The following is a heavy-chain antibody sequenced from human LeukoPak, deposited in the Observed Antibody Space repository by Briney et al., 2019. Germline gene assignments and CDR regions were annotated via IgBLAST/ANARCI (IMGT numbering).Heavy chain of an antibody. CDR3: ARDCTNGVCYNWFDP. Sequence: GGSLRLSCAASGFTFSSYSMNWVRRAPGKGLEWVSSISSSSSYIYYADSVKGRFTISRDNAKNSLYLQMNSLRAEDTAVYYCARDCTNGVCYNWFDPWGQGTRVTVSS. CDR1: GFTFSSYS. J-gene: IGHJ5*02. V-gene: IGHV3-21*01. D-gene: IGHD2-8*01. CDR2: ISSSSSYI.